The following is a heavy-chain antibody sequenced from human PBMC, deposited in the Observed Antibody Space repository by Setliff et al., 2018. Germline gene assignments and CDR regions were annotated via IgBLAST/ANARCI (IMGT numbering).Heavy chain of an antibody. D-gene: IGHD2-21*02. CDR3: ARDLGHGGDSDY. Sequence: GSLRLSCAASGFTFSAHYMDWLRQAPGKGLEWVGNIGHTGSINYNPSLKSRLTISRDTSKNQVSLKLNSVTATDTAVYYCARDLGHGGDSDYWGQGILVTVSS. V-gene: IGHV4-38-2*02. J-gene: IGHJ4*02. CDR1: GFTFSAHY. CDR2: IGHTGSI.